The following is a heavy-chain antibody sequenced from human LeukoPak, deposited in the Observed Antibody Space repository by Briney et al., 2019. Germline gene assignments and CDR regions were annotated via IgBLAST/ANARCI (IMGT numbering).Heavy chain of an antibody. CDR3: ARDRGRVSGSLNWFDP. D-gene: IGHD1-26*01. Sequence: SEALSLTCTVSGGSISSSSYYWGWIRQPPGKGLEWIGSIYYSGSTYYNPSLKSRVTISVDTSKNQFSLKLSSVTAADTAVYYCARDRGRVSGSLNWFDPWGQGTLVIVSS. CDR1: GGSISSSSYY. CDR2: IYYSGST. J-gene: IGHJ5*02. V-gene: IGHV4-39*02.